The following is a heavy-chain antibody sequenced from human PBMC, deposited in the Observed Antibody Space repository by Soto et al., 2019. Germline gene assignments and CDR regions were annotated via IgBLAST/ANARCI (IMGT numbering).Heavy chain of an antibody. CDR2: INSDGSST. V-gene: IGHV3-74*01. Sequence: GGSPRLSCAASGLTFSSYWMHWVRQAPGKGLVWVSRINSDGSSTSYADSVKGRFTISRDNAKNTLYLQMNSLRAEDTAVYYCASPHYYDSSGYRDLWGAFDIWGQGTMVTV. J-gene: IGHJ3*02. CDR3: ASPHYYDSSGYRDLWGAFDI. D-gene: IGHD3-22*01. CDR1: GLTFSSYW.